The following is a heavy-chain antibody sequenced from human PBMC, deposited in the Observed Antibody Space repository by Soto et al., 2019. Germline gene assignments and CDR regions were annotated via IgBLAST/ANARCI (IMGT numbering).Heavy chain of an antibody. CDR3: ARTPGPDFWSGYPAPNFYYYGMDV. CDR2: IDWDDGK. CDR1: GFSLSTSGMC. Sequence: ESGPTLVNPTQTLTLTCTFSGFSLSTSGMCVNWIRQPPGKALEWLALIDWDDGKYYSTSLKTRLTISKDTSKNQVVLTMTNMDPVDTATYYCARTPGPDFWSGYPAPNFYYYGMDVWGQGTTVTVSS. V-gene: IGHV2-70*01. D-gene: IGHD3-3*01. J-gene: IGHJ6*02.